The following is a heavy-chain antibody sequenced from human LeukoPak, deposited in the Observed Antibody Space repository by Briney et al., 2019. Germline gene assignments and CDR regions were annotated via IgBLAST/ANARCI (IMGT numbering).Heavy chain of an antibody. V-gene: IGHV3-33*07. D-gene: IGHD3-22*01. CDR1: GFSFSSYA. CDR3: ARDRISYRDSSNYYPTVLDH. CDR2: IWYDGSSK. Sequence: RAGGSLRLSCAASGFSFSSYAMYWVRQSPGKGLEWVAVIWYDGSSKYHVDSVKGRFTISRDNSKNTVFLQMDSLRAEDTAVYYCARDRISYRDSSNYYPTVLDHWGQGTLVTVSS. J-gene: IGHJ4*02.